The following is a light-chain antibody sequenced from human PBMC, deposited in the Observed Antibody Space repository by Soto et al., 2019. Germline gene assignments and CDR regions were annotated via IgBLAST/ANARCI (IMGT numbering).Light chain of an antibody. CDR2: RNN. CDR1: SSNMGSNY. V-gene: IGLV1-47*01. Sequence: QSVLTQPPSASGTPGQRGTISCSGSSSNMGSNYVYWYQQLPGTAPKLLIYRNNQRPSGVPDRFSGSKSGTSASLAISGLRSDDEADYYCAAWDDSLSGLYVFGTGTKLTVL. CDR3: AAWDDSLSGLYV. J-gene: IGLJ1*01.